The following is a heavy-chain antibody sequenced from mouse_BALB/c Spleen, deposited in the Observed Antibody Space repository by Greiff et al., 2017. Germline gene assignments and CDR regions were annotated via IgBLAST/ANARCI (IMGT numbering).Heavy chain of an antibody. D-gene: IGHD1-1*01. CDR3: ARGVYYGSSSLAY. V-gene: IGHV1S135*01. Sequence: VQLKESGPELVKPGASVKVSCKASGYAFTSYNMYWVKQSHGKSLEWIGYIDPYNGGTSYNQKFKGKATLTVDKSSSTAYMHLNSLTSEDSAVYYCARGVYYGSSSLAYWGQGTLVTVSA. CDR2: IDPYNGGT. CDR1: GYAFTSYN. J-gene: IGHJ3*01.